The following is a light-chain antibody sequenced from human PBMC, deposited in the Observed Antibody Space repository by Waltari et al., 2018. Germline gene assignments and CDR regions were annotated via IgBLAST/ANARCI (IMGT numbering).Light chain of an antibody. J-gene: IGLJ2*01. CDR1: SSDGGGYNY. CDR2: EVS. V-gene: IGLV2-8*01. CDR3: SSYAGSNVV. Sequence: QSALTQPPSASGSPGQSVTISCTGTSSDGGGYNYVSWYQQHPGKAPKLMIHEVSKRPAGVPDRFSGSKSDNTASLTVSGLQAEDEADYYCSSYAGSNVVFGGGTKLTVI.